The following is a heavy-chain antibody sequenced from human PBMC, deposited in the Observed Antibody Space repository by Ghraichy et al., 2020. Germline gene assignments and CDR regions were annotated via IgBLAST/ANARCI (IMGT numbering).Heavy chain of an antibody. Sequence: GGSLRLSCAASGFTFSSYGMHWVRQAPGKGLEWVAVIWYDGSNKYYADSVKGRFTISRDNSKNTLYLQMNSLRAEDTAVYYCARDGGGYCSSTSCWVTSWFDPWGQGTLVTVSS. CDR3: ARDGGGYCSSTSCWVTSWFDP. V-gene: IGHV3-33*01. D-gene: IGHD2-2*01. CDR2: IWYDGSNK. CDR1: GFTFSSYG. J-gene: IGHJ5*02.